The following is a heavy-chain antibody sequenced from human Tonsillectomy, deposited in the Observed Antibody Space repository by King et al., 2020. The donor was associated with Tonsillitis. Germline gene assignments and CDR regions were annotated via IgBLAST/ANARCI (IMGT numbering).Heavy chain of an antibody. D-gene: IGHD3-10*01. CDR2: IYWKDDK. V-gene: IGHV2-5*01. J-gene: IGHJ4*02. CDR3: AHYLFRYFDY. CDR1: EFSLNTNGVG. Sequence: TLKESGPTLVKPTQTLTLTCTFSEFSLNTNGVGVGWLRQPPGKALEWLALIYWKDDKRYSPSLRSRLTITKDTSKNQVVLTMTDMDPVDTATYYCAHYLFRYFDYWGQGTLVTVSS.